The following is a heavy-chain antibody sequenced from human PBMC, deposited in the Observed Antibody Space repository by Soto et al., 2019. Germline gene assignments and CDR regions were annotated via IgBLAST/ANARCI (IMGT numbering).Heavy chain of an antibody. CDR2: IIPILGIA. J-gene: IGHJ6*03. D-gene: IGHD6-6*01. CDR1: GGTFSSYT. CDR3: ATKVEYSSPGHYYYYYYMDV. Sequence: QVQLVQSGAEVKKPGSSVKVSCKASGGTFSSYTISWVRQAPGQGLEWMGRIIPILGIANYAQKFQGRVTITADKSTSTAYMELSSLRSEDTAVYYCATKVEYSSPGHYYYYYYMDVWGKGTTVTVSS. V-gene: IGHV1-69*02.